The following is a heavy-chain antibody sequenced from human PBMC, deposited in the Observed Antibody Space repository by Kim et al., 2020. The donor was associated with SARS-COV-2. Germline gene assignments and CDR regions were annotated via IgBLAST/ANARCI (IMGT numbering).Heavy chain of an antibody. J-gene: IGHJ5*02. CDR3: ARGVTIFGVVAWFDP. D-gene: IGHD3-3*01. V-gene: IGHV3-30*01. Sequence: GPGRGRFTISRDKSKTTLYLQMNSLRAEDTAVYYCARGVTIFGVVAWFDPWGQGTLVTVSS.